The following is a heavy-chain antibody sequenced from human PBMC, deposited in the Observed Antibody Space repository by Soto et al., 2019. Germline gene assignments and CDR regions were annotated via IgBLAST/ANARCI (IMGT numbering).Heavy chain of an antibody. CDR2: ISSSSSYI. Sequence: GGSLRLSCAASGFTFSSYSMNWVRQAPGKGLEWVSSISSSSSYIYYADSVKGRFTISRDNAKNSLYLQMNSLRAEDTAVYYCARGTTGTNYYYYYGMGVWGQGTTVTVSS. CDR1: GFTFSSYS. CDR3: ARGTTGTNYYYYYGMGV. D-gene: IGHD1-1*01. J-gene: IGHJ6*02. V-gene: IGHV3-21*01.